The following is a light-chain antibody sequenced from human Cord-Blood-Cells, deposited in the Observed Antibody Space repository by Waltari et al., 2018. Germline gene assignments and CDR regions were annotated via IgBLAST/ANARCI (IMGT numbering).Light chain of an antibody. J-gene: IGKJ1*01. CDR2: AAS. Sequence: DIQMTQSPSSLSASVGDRVTITCRASQSISSYLNWYQQKQGKAPKLLNYAASSLQSGVPSRFSGSGSGTDFTLTISSLQPEDFATYYCQQSYSTPQTFGQGTKVEIK. CDR1: QSISSY. CDR3: QQSYSTPQT. V-gene: IGKV1-39*01.